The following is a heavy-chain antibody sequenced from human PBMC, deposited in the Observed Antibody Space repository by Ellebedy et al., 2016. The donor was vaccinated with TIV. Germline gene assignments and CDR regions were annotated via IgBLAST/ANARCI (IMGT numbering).Heavy chain of an antibody. CDR2: ISGSGHTS. CDR1: EFSFGSYV. V-gene: IGHV3-23*01. J-gene: IGHJ3*01. D-gene: IGHD4-17*01. CDR3: ADEASRGDLFEGAFQV. Sequence: GESLKISCAASEFSFGSYVVNWVRRTPGRGLEWVSSISGSGHTSFYADPVKGRFTISRDNSRRTVSLQMNSLRVDDTGIYYCADEASRGDLFEGAFQVWGQGAVVTVSS.